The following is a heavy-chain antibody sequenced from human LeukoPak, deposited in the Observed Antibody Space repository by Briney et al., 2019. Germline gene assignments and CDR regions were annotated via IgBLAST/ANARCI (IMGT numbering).Heavy chain of an antibody. CDR3: ARDSAFSSYSN. CDR1: GFTIDNNY. V-gene: IGHV3-53*01. D-gene: IGHD2-15*01. J-gene: IGHJ1*01. Sequence: GGSVRLSCTASGFTIDNNYMSWVRQAPGKGLEWVAIIYSDRSTYYPESVKGRFTISRDDSKNMLLLQMDSLRVEDTAIYYCARDSAFSSYSNWGQGTLVTVSS. CDR2: IYSDRST.